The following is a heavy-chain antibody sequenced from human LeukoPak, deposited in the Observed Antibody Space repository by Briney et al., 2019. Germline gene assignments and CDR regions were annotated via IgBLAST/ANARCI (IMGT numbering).Heavy chain of an antibody. Sequence: ASVKVSCKASGYTFTSYGISWVRQAPGQGLEWMGRIIPIFGTANYAQKFQGRVTITTDESTSTAYMELSSLRSEDTAVYYCARKDHDSSGYYYYYWGQGTLVTVSS. CDR3: ARKDHDSSGYYYYY. J-gene: IGHJ4*02. V-gene: IGHV1-69*05. CDR1: GYTFTSYG. CDR2: IIPIFGTA. D-gene: IGHD3-22*01.